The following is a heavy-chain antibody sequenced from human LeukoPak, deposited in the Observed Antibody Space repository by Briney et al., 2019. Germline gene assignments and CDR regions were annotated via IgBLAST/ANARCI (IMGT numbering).Heavy chain of an antibody. CDR3: AREVVVVPAATGPFSDY. V-gene: IGHV4-34*01. CDR1: GGSFSGYY. D-gene: IGHD2-2*01. J-gene: IGHJ4*02. CDR2: INHSGST. Sequence: SETLSLTCAVYGGSFSGYYWSWIRQPPGKGLEWIGEINHSGSTNYNPSLKSRVTISVDTSKNQFSLKLSSVTAADTAVYYCAREVVVVPAATGPFSDYWGQGTLVTVSS.